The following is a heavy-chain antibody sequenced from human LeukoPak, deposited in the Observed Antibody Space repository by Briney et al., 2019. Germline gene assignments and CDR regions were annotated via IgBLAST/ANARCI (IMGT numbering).Heavy chain of an antibody. J-gene: IGHJ1*01. D-gene: IGHD1-26*01. V-gene: IGHV3-23*01. CDR1: GFTFSSYI. CDR3: AKCVDGTYSRSPWG. Sequence: GGSLRLSCAASGFTFSSYIMTWVRQAPGKGLEWVSGITGSGDITYYADSVKGRFTISRDNSKNTLYLQMNSLRAEDTAIYYCAKCVDGTYSRSPWGWGQGTLVSVSS. CDR2: ITGSGDIT.